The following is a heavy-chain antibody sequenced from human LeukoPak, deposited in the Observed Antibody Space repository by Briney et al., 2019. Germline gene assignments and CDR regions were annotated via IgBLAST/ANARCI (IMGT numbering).Heavy chain of an antibody. Sequence: GGSLRLSCAASGFTFSDYYMSWIRQAPGKGLEWVSYISSSGSTIYYADSVKGRFTISRDNSKNTLYLQMNSLRAEDTAVYYCAKTGRSGWYWGFDPWGQGTLVTVSS. J-gene: IGHJ5*02. CDR3: AKTGRSGWYWGFDP. D-gene: IGHD6-19*01. CDR2: ISSSGSTI. V-gene: IGHV3-11*01. CDR1: GFTFSDYY.